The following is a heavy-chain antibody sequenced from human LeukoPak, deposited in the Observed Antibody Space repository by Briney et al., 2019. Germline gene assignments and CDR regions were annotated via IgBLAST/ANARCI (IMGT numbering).Heavy chain of an antibody. CDR1: GFTFSGSA. CDR2: ISGSGGST. D-gene: IGHD6-19*01. V-gene: IGHV3-23*01. Sequence: GGSLRLSCAASGFTFSGSAMHWVRQAPGKGLEWVSAISGSGGSTYYADSVKGRFTISRDNSKNTLYLQMNSLRAEDTAVYYCASWRGSGWFYFDYWGQGTLVTVSS. CDR3: ASWRGSGWFYFDY. J-gene: IGHJ4*02.